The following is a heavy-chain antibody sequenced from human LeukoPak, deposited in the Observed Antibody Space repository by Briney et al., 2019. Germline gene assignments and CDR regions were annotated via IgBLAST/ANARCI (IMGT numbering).Heavy chain of an antibody. V-gene: IGHV3-23*01. J-gene: IGHJ2*01. Sequence: GGSPRLSCAASGFTFSSYAMSWIRQAPGKGLDWVSAVSGGGEDTYYPDSVKGRFTISRDNSKNTLYLQMNSLRVEDTAIYYCAKPRAMTTGVGRYFDLWGRGTLVTVSS. D-gene: IGHD1-1*01. CDR1: GFTFSSYA. CDR3: AKPRAMTTGVGRYFDL. CDR2: VSGGGEDT.